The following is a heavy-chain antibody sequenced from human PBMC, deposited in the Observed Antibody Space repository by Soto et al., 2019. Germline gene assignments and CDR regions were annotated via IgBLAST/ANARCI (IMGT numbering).Heavy chain of an antibody. CDR1: GGSISSYY. CDR2: IYYSGST. J-gene: IGHJ6*02. CDR3: ARECYYYDSSGCYGIDV. D-gene: IGHD3-22*01. Sequence: PSETLSLTCTVSGGSISSYYWSWIRQHPGKGLEWIGYIYYSGSTNYNPSLKSRVTISVDTSKNQFSLKLSSVTAADTAVYYCARECYYYDSSGCYGIDVWGQGTTVTVSS. V-gene: IGHV4-59*01.